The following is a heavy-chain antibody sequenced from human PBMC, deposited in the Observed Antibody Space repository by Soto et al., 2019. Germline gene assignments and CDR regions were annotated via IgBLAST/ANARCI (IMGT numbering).Heavy chain of an antibody. J-gene: IGHJ6*02. CDR3: ARIRTSPYYYHGMDV. CDR2: INHSGST. V-gene: IGHV4-34*01. CDR1: GGSFSGYY. D-gene: IGHD4-17*01. Sequence: QVQLQQWGAGLLKPSETLSLTCAVYGGSFSGYYWSWIRQPPGKGLEWIGEINHSGSTNYNPSLKSRVTISVDTSKNQFSLKLSSVTAADTAVYYCARIRTSPYYYHGMDVWGQGTTVTVSS.